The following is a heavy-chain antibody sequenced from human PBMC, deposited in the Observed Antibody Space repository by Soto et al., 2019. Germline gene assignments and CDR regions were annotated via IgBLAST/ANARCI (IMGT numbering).Heavy chain of an antibody. CDR2: INPNGGSR. D-gene: IGHD2-15*01. CDR1: GYTFTTYY. V-gene: IGHV1-46*01. J-gene: IGHJ4*02. Sequence: QVQLVQSGAEVKRPGASVKVSCKASGYTFTTYYMHWVRQAPGQGLEWLGKINPNGGSRTDAQKFQGRGNMTRDPATSTGYLEVSRLRSEDTAVDYCGRAGYCSGGTCFHGNCDYWGQGTLVTVSA. CDR3: GRAGYCSGGTCFHGNCDY.